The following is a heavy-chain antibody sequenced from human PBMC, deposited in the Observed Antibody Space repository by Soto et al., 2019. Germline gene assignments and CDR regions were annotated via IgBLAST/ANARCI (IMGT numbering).Heavy chain of an antibody. D-gene: IGHD3-16*01. J-gene: IGHJ6*02. CDR3: STAYRTLSDV. CDR2: IKSKSGGGTT. CDR1: GFTFSNAW. Sequence: EVQLVESGGGLVKPGESLRLSCAASGFTFSNAWINWIRQAPGKGLEWVGRIKSKSGGGTTDYAAPVKGRFNISRDDSKRIVYLQMNSLKTEDTALYYCSTAYRTLSDVWGQGTTVTVSS. V-gene: IGHV3-15*07.